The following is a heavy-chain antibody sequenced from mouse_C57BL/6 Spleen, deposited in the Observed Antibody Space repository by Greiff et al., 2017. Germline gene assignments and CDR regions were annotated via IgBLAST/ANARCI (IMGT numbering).Heavy chain of an antibody. CDR2: INPNNGGT. CDR3: ARRVFNYYGSSPDYAMEY. CDR1: GYTFTDYY. D-gene: IGHD1-1*01. V-gene: IGHV1-26*01. Sequence: EVQLQQSGPELVKPGASVKISCKASGYTFTDYYMNWVKQSHGKSLEWIGDINPNNGGTSYNQKFKGKATLTVDKSSSTAYMELTSLTSEDSAVYYCARRVFNYYGSSPDYAMEYWGQGTTVTVSS. J-gene: IGHJ4*01.